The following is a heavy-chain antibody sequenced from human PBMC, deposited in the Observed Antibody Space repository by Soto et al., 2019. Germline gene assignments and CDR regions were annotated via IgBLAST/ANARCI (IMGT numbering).Heavy chain of an antibody. CDR1: GFTFSSYA. CDR3: AKDEGQWPSNFDY. V-gene: IGHV3-23*01. Sequence: EVQLLESGGGLVQPGGSLRLSCAASGFTFSSYAMSWVRQAPGKGLGWVSAISGSGGSTYYADSVKGRFTISRDNSKNTLYLQMNSLRAEDTAVYYCAKDEGQWPSNFDYWGQGTLVTVSS. D-gene: IGHD6-19*01. J-gene: IGHJ4*02. CDR2: ISGSGGST.